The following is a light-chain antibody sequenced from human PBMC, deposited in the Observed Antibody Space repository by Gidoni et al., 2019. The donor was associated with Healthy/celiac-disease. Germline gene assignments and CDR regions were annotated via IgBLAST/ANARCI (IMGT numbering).Light chain of an antibody. Sequence: QSVLTQPPSVSAAPGQKGTISCSGSRSNIGNNYVSWYQQLPGTAPNLLIYDNNKRPSGIPDRFSGSKSGTSATLGITGLQIGDEADYYCGTWDSSLSAHVVFGGGTKLTVL. CDR3: GTWDSSLSAHVV. CDR1: RSNIGNNY. J-gene: IGLJ2*01. CDR2: DNN. V-gene: IGLV1-51*01.